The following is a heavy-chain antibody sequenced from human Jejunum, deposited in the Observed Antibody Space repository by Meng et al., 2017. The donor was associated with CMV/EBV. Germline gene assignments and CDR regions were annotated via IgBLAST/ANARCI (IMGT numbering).Heavy chain of an antibody. Sequence: EVQLVDFGGGLVQPGGSLRLSCAASGFSVSNTYMNWIHQAPGKGLEWVSFITDDGTTYYIESVKDRFIISRDNSKNTLYLQMNNLRAEDTAVYYCATGHYRTDPGWGQGTLVTVSS. D-gene: IGHD1-1*01. CDR1: GFSVSNTY. J-gene: IGHJ4*02. V-gene: IGHV3-66*01. CDR3: ATGHYRTDPG. CDR2: ITDDGTT.